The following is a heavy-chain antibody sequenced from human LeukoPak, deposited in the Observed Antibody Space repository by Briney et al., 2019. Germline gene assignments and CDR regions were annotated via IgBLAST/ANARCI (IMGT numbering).Heavy chain of an antibody. Sequence: GGSLRLSCAASGFTFSSYSMNWVRQAPGKGLEWVSSISSSSSYIYYADSVKGRFTIPRDNAKNSLYLQMNSLRAEDTAVYYCARGIYYYYDSSGPQFADYWGQGTLVTVSS. CDR2: ISSSSSYI. CDR3: ARGIYYYYDSSGPQFADY. D-gene: IGHD3-22*01. J-gene: IGHJ4*02. CDR1: GFTFSSYS. V-gene: IGHV3-21*01.